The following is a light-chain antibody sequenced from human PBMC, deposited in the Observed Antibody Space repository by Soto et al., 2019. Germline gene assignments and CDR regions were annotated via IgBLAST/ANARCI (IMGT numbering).Light chain of an antibody. J-gene: IGKJ1*01. CDR1: QSVSSN. CDR3: QQYSNWPET. V-gene: IGKV3-15*01. CDR2: DAS. Sequence: EIVMTQSPATLSVSPGERATLSCRASQSVSSNLAWYQQKVGQAPRLLIYDASTRATGVPARFSGSGSGTEFTLTISSLQSEDFAVYYCQQYSNWPETFAQGTKVEIK.